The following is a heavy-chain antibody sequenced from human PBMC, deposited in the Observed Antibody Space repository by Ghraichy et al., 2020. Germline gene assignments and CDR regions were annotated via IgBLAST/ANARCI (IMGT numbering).Heavy chain of an antibody. J-gene: IGHJ3*02. CDR1: GGSISSSSYY. V-gene: IGHV4-39*07. D-gene: IGHD3-22*01. CDR3: ARIGHYYDSSGYEEAFDI. CDR2: IYYSGST. Sequence: LSLTCTVSGGSISSSSYYWGWIRQPPGKGLEWIGSIYYSGSTYYNPSLKSRVTISVDTSKNQFSLKLSSVTAADTAVYYCARIGHYYDSSGYEEAFDIWGQGTMVTVSS.